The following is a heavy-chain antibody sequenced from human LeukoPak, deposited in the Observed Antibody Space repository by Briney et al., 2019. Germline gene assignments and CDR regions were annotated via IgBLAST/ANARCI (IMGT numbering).Heavy chain of an antibody. V-gene: IGHV3-30*12. Sequence: GGSLRLSCAASGFTFSSYGMHWVRQAPGKGLEWVAVISYEGNNKYYADSVKGRFTISRDNYKNTLYLQMNSLRGEDTAIYYCARDRFNYGPFDYWGQGTLVTVSS. CDR1: GFTFSSYG. J-gene: IGHJ4*02. CDR3: ARDRFNYGPFDY. D-gene: IGHD5-18*01. CDR2: ISYEGNNK.